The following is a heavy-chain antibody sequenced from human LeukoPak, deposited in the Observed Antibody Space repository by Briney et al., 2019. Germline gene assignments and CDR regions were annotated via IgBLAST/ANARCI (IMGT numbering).Heavy chain of an antibody. CDR2: ISWNRGNI. CDR3: AKDIRSGSYLVAAFDI. D-gene: IGHD3-10*01. CDR1: GFIFDDYA. V-gene: IGHV3-9*01. Sequence: GRSLRLSCAASGFIFDDYAMHWVRQAPGKGLEWVSGISWNRGNIGYADSVKGRFTISRDNAKNSLYLQPNSLRAEDTALYYCAKDIRSGSYLVAAFDIWGQGTMVTVSS. J-gene: IGHJ3*02.